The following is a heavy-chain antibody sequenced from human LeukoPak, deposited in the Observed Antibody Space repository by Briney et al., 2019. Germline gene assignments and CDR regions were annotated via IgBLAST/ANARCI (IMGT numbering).Heavy chain of an antibody. Sequence: GGSLRLSCAASGFTFSNYAMRWVRQAPGKGLEWVSAITGSGGNTYYADSVKGRFTISRDNSKNTVFLQMNSLRAEDTAVYYCAKWGDYDVLTGYYGFDYWGQGTLVTVSS. CDR3: AKWGDYDVLTGYYGFDY. D-gene: IGHD3-9*01. CDR2: ITGSGGNT. J-gene: IGHJ4*02. CDR1: GFTFSNYA. V-gene: IGHV3-23*01.